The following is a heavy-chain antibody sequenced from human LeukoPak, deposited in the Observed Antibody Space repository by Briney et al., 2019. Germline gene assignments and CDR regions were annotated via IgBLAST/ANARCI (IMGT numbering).Heavy chain of an antibody. V-gene: IGHV3-53*01. D-gene: IGHD6-19*01. Sequence: PGGSLRLSCAASGFTVSSNYMSWVRQARGKGLEWVSVIYSGGSTYYADSVKGRFTISRDNSKNTLHLQMNSLRAEDTAVFYCARLIGWSRFDPWGQGALVTVSS. J-gene: IGHJ5*02. CDR3: ARLIGWSRFDP. CDR2: IYSGGST. CDR1: GFTVSSNY.